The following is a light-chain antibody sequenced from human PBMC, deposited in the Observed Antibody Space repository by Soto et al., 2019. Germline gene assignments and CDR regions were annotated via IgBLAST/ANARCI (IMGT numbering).Light chain of an antibody. CDR2: EVN. J-gene: IGLJ3*02. V-gene: IGLV2-14*01. Sequence: QSVLTQPASVSGSPGQSITISCTGSNSDVGAYNYVSWYQQHPGKAPKLIIYEVNNQPSGVSHRFSGSKSGNTASLTISGLQADDEAEYYCASYTVSHTRVFGGGTKLTVL. CDR1: NSDVGAYNY. CDR3: ASYTVSHTRV.